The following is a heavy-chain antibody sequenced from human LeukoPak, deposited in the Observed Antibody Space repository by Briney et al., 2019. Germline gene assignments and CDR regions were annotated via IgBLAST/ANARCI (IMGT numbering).Heavy chain of an antibody. CDR2: IKGDGTIT. Sequence: QSGGSLRLSCAASGFTFSTYWMHWVRQAPGKGLVWVSRIKGDGTITTYADSVRGRFTISRDNAKNTLYLQMNSLKNEYTAVYYCATIQDKSSWAFDYWGQGALVTVSS. D-gene: IGHD2-15*01. V-gene: IGHV3-74*03. CDR1: GFTFSTYW. CDR3: ATIQDKSSWAFDY. J-gene: IGHJ4*02.